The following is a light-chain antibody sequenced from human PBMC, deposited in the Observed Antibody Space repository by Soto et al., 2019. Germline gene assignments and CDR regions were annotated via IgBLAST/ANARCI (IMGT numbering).Light chain of an antibody. Sequence: EIVMTQSPVTLSVSPGEGVTLSCRASQSVYSNLAWYQQKPGQAPRLHIYDASARATDIPARFSGSGSGTDFTLTVSRLQSEDFAVYYCQQYNNWPLTFGGGTKVEIK. CDR1: QSVYSN. J-gene: IGKJ4*01. CDR2: DAS. V-gene: IGKV3-15*01. CDR3: QQYNNWPLT.